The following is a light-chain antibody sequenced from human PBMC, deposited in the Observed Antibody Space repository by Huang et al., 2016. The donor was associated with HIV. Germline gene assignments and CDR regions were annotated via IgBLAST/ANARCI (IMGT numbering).Light chain of an antibody. CDR1: QSVSSN. Sequence: IVMTQTPATLPVSPGGRATLSCKASQSVSSNLAWYQHKPGQAPRLIIYGATTRAPGGPARFSGSGSGTDFTLTINSLQSEDFGIYYCQQYNNWHLTFGGGTKV. CDR3: QQYNNWHLT. V-gene: IGKV3-15*01. J-gene: IGKJ4*01. CDR2: GAT.